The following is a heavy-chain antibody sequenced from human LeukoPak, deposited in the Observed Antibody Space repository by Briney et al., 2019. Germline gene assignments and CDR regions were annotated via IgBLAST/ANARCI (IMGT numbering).Heavy chain of an antibody. CDR2: IYSCGTT. V-gene: IGHV3-53*01. D-gene: IGHD6-13*01. CDR3: PKGPYSSDY. Sequence: GGSLRLSRAASWFTVSNNHMNWVGQAPGKGPEWDSGIYSCGTTYYADSVNRRFTISRDNSKNTEYLHMNSQRAGHTAVHYFPKGPYSSDYWGEGALVSVSS. J-gene: IGHJ4*02. CDR1: WFTVSNNH.